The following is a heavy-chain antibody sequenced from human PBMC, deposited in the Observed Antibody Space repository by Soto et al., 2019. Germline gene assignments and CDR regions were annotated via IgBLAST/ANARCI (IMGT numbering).Heavy chain of an antibody. J-gene: IGHJ4*02. CDR3: ARGGYYGSGSYYIYFDF. Sequence: ASVKVSCKASGYTFTSYGISWVRQAPGQGLEWMGWINVYNGNTNYAQNLQDRVTLTTDTSTNTAYMELRSLRSDDTAVYFCARGGYYGSGSYYIYFDFWGQGTPVTVSS. V-gene: IGHV1-18*01. D-gene: IGHD3-10*01. CDR2: INVYNGNT. CDR1: GYTFTSYG.